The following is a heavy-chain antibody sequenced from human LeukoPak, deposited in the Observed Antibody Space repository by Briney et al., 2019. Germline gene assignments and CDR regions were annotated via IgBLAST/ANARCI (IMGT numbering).Heavy chain of an antibody. CDR2: ISGGGGTT. J-gene: IGHJ4*02. V-gene: IGHV3-23*01. CDR1: GFTFSSYA. Sequence: PGGSLRLSCAASGFTFSSYAMSWVRQAPGKGLEWVSRISGGGGTTYYAASVKGRFTISRDNSKNTLYLKINSLSAEDTAVYYCAKDGADYDSDYFDYWGQGTLVTVSS. CDR3: AKDGADYDSDYFDY. D-gene: IGHD3-3*01.